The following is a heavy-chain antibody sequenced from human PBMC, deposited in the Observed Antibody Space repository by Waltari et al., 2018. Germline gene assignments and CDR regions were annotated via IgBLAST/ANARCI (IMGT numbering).Heavy chain of an antibody. CDR3: VGHRFGSGSYFDY. CDR1: GFIVSSNY. J-gene: IGHJ4*02. V-gene: IGHV3-53*01. Sequence: EVQVVESGGGLIQPGGSLRLSCAVSGFIVSSNYWRWVRQATGKGVEWVSVIYSGGSSYYVDSVKGRFTISRDNSKNTIYLEMNSLRGEDTAVYFCVGHRFGSGSYFDYWGQGTPVTVSS. D-gene: IGHD3-10*01. CDR2: IYSGGSS.